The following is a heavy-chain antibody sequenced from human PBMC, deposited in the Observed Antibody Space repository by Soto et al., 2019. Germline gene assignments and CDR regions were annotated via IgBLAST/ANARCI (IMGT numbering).Heavy chain of an antibody. CDR2: ISGTGATT. J-gene: IGHJ6*02. CDR1: GFTFRNFA. V-gene: IGHV3-23*01. Sequence: SGGSLRLSCVASGFTFRNFATIWVRQAPGKGLEWVSGISGTGATTYSADSVKGRFTISRDNSGNTLHLQMNSLRAEDTAVYYCAKGKDCTRSSCYPGDYYYGLDVWGQGTTVTVSS. D-gene: IGHD2-2*01. CDR3: AKGKDCTRSSCYPGDYYYGLDV.